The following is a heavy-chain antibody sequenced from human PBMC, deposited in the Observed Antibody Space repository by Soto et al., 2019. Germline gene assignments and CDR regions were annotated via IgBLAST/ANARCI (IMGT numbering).Heavy chain of an antibody. Sequence: EVQLVESGGGLVQPGGSLRLSCAASGFTFSSYWMSWVRQAPGKGLEWVANIKQDGSEKYYVDSVKGRFTISRDNAKNSLYLQMNSLRAEDTAVYYCARGGMGYDSIGYYGGGWGQGTLVTVSS. D-gene: IGHD3-22*01. J-gene: IGHJ4*02. CDR3: ARGGMGYDSIGYYGGG. V-gene: IGHV3-7*03. CDR2: IKQDGSEK. CDR1: GFTFSSYW.